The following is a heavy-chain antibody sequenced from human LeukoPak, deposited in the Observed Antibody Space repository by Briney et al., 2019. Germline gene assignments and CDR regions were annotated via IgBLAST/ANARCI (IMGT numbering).Heavy chain of an antibody. Sequence: GGSLRLSCAASGFTFSSYAMHWVRQAPGKGLEWVAIISYDGSNKYYADSVKGRFTISRDNSKNTLYLQMNSLRAEDTAVYYCARGYCSGGTCYDMSRFDYWGQGTLVTVSS. D-gene: IGHD2-15*01. J-gene: IGHJ4*02. CDR3: ARGYCSGGTCYDMSRFDY. CDR1: GFTFSSYA. V-gene: IGHV3-30*04. CDR2: ISYDGSNK.